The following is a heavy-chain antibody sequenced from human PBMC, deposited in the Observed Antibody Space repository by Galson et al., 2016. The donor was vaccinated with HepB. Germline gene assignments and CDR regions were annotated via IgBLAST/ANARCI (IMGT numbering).Heavy chain of an antibody. J-gene: IGHJ4*02. CDR3: VKGPFEGGDVY. V-gene: IGHV1-3*04. CDR2: INNDSGYT. D-gene: IGHD2-21*02. CDR1: GYTFTRYA. Sequence: SVKVSCKASGYTFTRYAMQWVRRAPGQGLEWMGWINNDSGYTKYSQKFQGRVTITRDTSSRTAYLELSRLTSEDTAVYYCVKGPFEGGDVYWGQGTLVTVSS.